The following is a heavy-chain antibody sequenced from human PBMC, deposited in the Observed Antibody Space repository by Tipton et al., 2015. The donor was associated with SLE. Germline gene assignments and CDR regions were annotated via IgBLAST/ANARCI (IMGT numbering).Heavy chain of an antibody. CDR3: ARLDGDFDY. V-gene: IGHV4-34*01. Sequence: TLSLTCTLYGGSFSGYHWSWIRQSPGKGLEWIGEINYSGRTNYNPSLEIRITISLGTSKNQLSLTLTSVTAADTAVYYCARLDGDFDYWGQGTLVTVSS. D-gene: IGHD4-17*01. CDR1: GGSFSGYH. CDR2: INYSGRT. J-gene: IGHJ4*02.